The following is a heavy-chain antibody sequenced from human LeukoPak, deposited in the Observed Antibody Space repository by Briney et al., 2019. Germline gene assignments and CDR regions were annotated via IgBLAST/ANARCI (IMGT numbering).Heavy chain of an antibody. CDR1: GGSISSDY. J-gene: IGHJ4*02. D-gene: IGHD4-11*01. Sequence: SQTLSLTCTVSGGSISSDYWTWIRQPPGKGLEWIGFIYDSGSTNYNPSLKSRVTMSLDTSKNQFSLRLSSVTAADTAVYYCARESTVSLDYWGQGTLVTVSS. V-gene: IGHV4-59*01. CDR3: ARESTVSLDY. CDR2: IYDSGST.